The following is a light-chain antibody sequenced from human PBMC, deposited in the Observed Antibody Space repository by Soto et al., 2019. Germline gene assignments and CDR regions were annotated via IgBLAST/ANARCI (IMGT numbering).Light chain of an antibody. J-gene: IGLJ1*01. CDR3: AVWDDSLGASYV. CDR2: STN. V-gene: IGLV1-44*01. Sequence: QSVLTQPPSASGTPGQRVTISCSGSSSNIGSKTVNWYQKLPGTAPKLLIYSTNQRPSGVPDRFSGSKSGTSASLAISGLQSEDEADYYCAVWDDSLGASYVFGTGTQLTVL. CDR1: SSNIGSKT.